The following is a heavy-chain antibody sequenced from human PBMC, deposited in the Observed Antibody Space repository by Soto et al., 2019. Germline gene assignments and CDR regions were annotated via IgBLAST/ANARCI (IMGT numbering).Heavy chain of an antibody. CDR3: AKDITPLSSYGFYYGMDV. V-gene: IGHV3-43*01. J-gene: IGHJ6*02. CDR1: GFTFDDYT. Sequence: PGGSLRLSCAASGFTFDDYTMHWVRQAPGKGLEWVSLISWDGGSTYYADSVKGRFTISRDNSKNSLCLQMNSLRTEDTALYYCAKDITPLSSYGFYYGMDVWGHGTTATVSS. CDR2: ISWDGGST. D-gene: IGHD5-18*01.